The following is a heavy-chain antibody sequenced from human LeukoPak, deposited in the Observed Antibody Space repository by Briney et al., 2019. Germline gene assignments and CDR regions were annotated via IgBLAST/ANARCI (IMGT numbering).Heavy chain of an antibody. J-gene: IGHJ4*02. CDR3: ARTDIVATIHFDY. CDR2: IYYSGTT. D-gene: IGHD5-12*01. CDR1: GGSVSSSNYY. Sequence: SEALSLTCTVSGGSVSSSNYYWSWLRQPPGKGLEWIGYIYYSGTTNYNPSLKGRVTISVDTSKNQFSLKLSSVTAADTAVYYCARTDIVATIHFDYWGQGTLVTVSS. V-gene: IGHV4-61*01.